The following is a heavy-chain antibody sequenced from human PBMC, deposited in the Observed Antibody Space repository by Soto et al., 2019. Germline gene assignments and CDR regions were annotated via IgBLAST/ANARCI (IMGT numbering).Heavy chain of an antibody. D-gene: IGHD1-26*01. V-gene: IGHV4-39*01. CDR3: ARRKLWEEYYFDY. J-gene: IGHJ4*02. Sequence: SETLSLTCTVSGGSISSSSYYWGWIRQPPGKGLEWIGSIYYSGSTYYNPSLKSRVTISVDTSKNQFSLKLSSVTAADTAVYYCARRKLWEEYYFDYWGQGTLVTVSS. CDR2: IYYSGST. CDR1: GGSISSSSYY.